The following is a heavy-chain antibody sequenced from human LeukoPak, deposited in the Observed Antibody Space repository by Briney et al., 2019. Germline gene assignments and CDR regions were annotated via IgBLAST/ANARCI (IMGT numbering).Heavy chain of an antibody. Sequence: SETLSLTCAVYGGSFSGYYWSWIRQPPGKGLEWIGYISYSGSTNYNPSLKSRVTISVDTSKNQFSLKLSSVTAADTAVYYCARGYCSGGSCYPGQFDYWGQGTLVTVSS. CDR2: ISYSGST. CDR3: ARGYCSGGSCYPGQFDY. V-gene: IGHV4-59*01. D-gene: IGHD2-15*01. CDR1: GGSFSGYY. J-gene: IGHJ4*02.